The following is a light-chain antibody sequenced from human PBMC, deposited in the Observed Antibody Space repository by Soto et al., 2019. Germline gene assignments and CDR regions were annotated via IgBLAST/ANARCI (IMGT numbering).Light chain of an antibody. CDR2: LGS. Sequence: DIVMTQSPLSLPVTPGEPASISCRSSQSLLHSNGYNYLDWYLQKPGQSPQLLIYLGSNRASGVPDRFSGSGSGTDFTLKITRVEAEDVGVYYCMQALLTPRTFGQGTKVEIK. CDR1: QSLLHSNGYNY. J-gene: IGKJ1*01. V-gene: IGKV2-28*01. CDR3: MQALLTPRT.